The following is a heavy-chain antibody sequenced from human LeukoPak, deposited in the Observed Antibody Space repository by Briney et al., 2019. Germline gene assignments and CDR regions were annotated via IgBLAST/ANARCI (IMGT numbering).Heavy chain of an antibody. Sequence: GGSLRLSCVASGFTFSNAWMSWVRQAPGKGLEWVGHIKSQPDGGTTDHAAPVKGRFTISRDDSKNTLYLQMNSLKSEDTAVYYCTTRGTTVTTSRFDYWGQGTLVTVSS. CDR1: GFTFSNAW. V-gene: IGHV3-15*01. D-gene: IGHD4-17*01. CDR2: IKSQPDGGTT. CDR3: TTRGTTVTTSRFDY. J-gene: IGHJ4*02.